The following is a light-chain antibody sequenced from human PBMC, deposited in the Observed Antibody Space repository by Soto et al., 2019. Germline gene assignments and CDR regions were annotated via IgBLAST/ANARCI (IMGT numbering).Light chain of an antibody. Sequence: QSALTQPPSASGSPGQSVTISCTGTSSDIGDYNFVSWYQHHPGKAPKLMIYEVTKRPSGVPDRFSGSKSGNTASLTVSGLQAEDEADYYCSSYRGSNLYVLFGGGTKVTVL. CDR1: SSDIGDYNF. CDR3: SSYRGSNLYVL. J-gene: IGLJ2*01. V-gene: IGLV2-8*01. CDR2: EVT.